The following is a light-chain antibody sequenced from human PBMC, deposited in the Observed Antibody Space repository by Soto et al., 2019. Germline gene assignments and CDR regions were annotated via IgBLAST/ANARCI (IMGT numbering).Light chain of an antibody. Sequence: DIQMTQSPSSLSASVGDSVTITCRARQSITTLLNWYQKKPGKAPYLLIYAASSLQSGVPSRFSGAGSGTDFYLTISTLQPEDFAYYYGQPSYSSPLNVGRGTRVEIK. V-gene: IGKV1-39*01. J-gene: IGKJ4*01. CDR2: AAS. CDR3: QPSYSSPLN. CDR1: QSITTL.